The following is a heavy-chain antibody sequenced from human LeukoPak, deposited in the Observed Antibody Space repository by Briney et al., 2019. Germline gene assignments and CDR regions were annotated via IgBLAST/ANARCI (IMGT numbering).Heavy chain of an antibody. D-gene: IGHD1-26*01. CDR1: GYTFTGHY. Sequence: ASVKVSCKASGYTFTGHYMHWVRQAPGQGLEWMGIINPSGGSTGYAQKFQGRVTMTRDTSTSTVYMELSSLRSEDTAVYYCARDREWELEYYFDYWGQGTLVTVSS. V-gene: IGHV1-46*01. CDR2: INPSGGST. CDR3: ARDREWELEYYFDY. J-gene: IGHJ4*02.